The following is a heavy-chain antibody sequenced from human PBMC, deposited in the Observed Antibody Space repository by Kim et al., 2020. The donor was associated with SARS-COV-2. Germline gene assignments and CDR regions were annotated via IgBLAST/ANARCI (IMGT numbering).Heavy chain of an antibody. J-gene: IGHJ3*01. CDR1: GGSVSSHANY. Sequence: SETLSLTCTVSGGSVSSHANYWSWIRQPPGKGLEWIVYLYYTSNTNYNPSLRGRVTISPDASKNQFSLRLSSVTAADTAVYFCARVSFDAFDFWGQGTTVIVSS. V-gene: IGHV4-61*08. CDR3: ARVSFDAFDF. CDR2: LYYTSNT.